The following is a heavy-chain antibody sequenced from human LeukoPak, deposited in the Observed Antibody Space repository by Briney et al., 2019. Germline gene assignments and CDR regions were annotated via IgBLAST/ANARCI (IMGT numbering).Heavy chain of an antibody. CDR2: INTDGSST. V-gene: IGHV3-74*01. CDR1: GFTFSNYW. CDR3: ARGYSSSYRIDY. Sequence: GSLLLSCAASGFTFSNYWMHWVRQAPGKGLVWVSRINTDGSSTTYADSVKGRFTISRDNAKNTLYLQMNSLSAEDTAVYYCARGYSSSYRIDYWGQGTLVTVSS. J-gene: IGHJ4*02. D-gene: IGHD6-6*01.